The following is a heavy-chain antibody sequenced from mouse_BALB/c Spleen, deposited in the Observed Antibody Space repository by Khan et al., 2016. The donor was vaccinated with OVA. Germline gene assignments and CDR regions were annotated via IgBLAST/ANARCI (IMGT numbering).Heavy chain of an antibody. CDR1: GYTFTSYW. CDR2: INPSTGYS. J-gene: IGHJ3*01. V-gene: IGHV1-7*01. Sequence: QVQLKQSGAELAKPGASEKMSCKASGYTFTSYWIHWVKQRPGQGVDWIGYINPSTGYSDYNQKFKDKATLTADRSASTVYMQLSSLTYEDSAVYYGARCPLLRRSAFAYWGQGTLVTVAA. D-gene: IGHD1-2*01. CDR3: ARCPLLRRSAFAY.